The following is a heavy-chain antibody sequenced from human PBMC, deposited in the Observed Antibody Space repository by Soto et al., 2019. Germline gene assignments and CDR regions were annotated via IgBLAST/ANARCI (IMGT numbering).Heavy chain of an antibody. CDR2: IYSGGST. Sequence: PGESLRLSCAVSGLTVSSNYMSWVRQAPGEGLEWVSVIYSGGSTFYADSVKGRFTISRDSSKNTLYLQMNSLRAEDTAVYYCTRGPYGTGGDYYYGMDVWGQGTTVTVSS. D-gene: IGHD3-10*01. V-gene: IGHV3-53*05. J-gene: IGHJ6*02. CDR3: TRGPYGTGGDYYYGMDV. CDR1: GLTVSSNY.